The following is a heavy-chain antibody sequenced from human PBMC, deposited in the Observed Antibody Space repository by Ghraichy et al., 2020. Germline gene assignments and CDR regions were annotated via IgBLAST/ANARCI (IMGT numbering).Heavy chain of an antibody. V-gene: IGHV3-33*01. D-gene: IGHD5-18*01. Sequence: GGSLRLSCAASGFTFSSYGMHWVRQAPGKGLEWVAVIWYDGSNKYYADSVKGRFTISRDNSKNTLYLQMNSLRAEDTAVYYCAREGYSPSWGMDVWGQGTTVTVSS. CDR1: GFTFSSYG. CDR3: AREGYSPSWGMDV. J-gene: IGHJ6*02. CDR2: IWYDGSNK.